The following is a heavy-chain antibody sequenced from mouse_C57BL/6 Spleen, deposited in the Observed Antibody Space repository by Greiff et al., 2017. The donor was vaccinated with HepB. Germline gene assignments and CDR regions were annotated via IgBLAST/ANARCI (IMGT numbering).Heavy chain of an antibody. D-gene: IGHD1-1*01. Sequence: DVMLVESGGGLVKPGGSLKLSCAASGFTFSDYGMHWVRQAPEKGLEWVAYISSGSSTIYYADTVKGRFTISRDNAKNTLFLQMTSLRSEDTAMYYCARETTVVYFDYWGQGTTLTVSS. CDR1: GFTFSDYG. J-gene: IGHJ2*01. V-gene: IGHV5-17*01. CDR2: ISSGSSTI. CDR3: ARETTVVYFDY.